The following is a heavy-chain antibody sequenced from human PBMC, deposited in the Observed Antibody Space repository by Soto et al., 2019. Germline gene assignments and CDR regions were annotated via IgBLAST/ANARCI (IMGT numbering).Heavy chain of an antibody. CDR2: IWYDGSNK. D-gene: IGHD3-10*01. J-gene: IGHJ4*02. V-gene: IGHV3-33*01. Sequence: QVQLVESGGGVVQPGRSLRLSCAASGFTFSSYGMHWVRQAPGKGLEWVAVIWYDGSNKYYADSVKGRFTISRDNSKNTLYLQMNSLRAEDTDVYYCARDRREYYYGSGSFDYWGQGTLVTVSS. CDR3: ARDRREYYYGSGSFDY. CDR1: GFTFSSYG.